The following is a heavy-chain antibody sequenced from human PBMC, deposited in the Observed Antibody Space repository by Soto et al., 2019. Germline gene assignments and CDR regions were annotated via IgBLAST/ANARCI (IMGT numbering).Heavy chain of an antibody. CDR1: GFMFDNYA. J-gene: IGHJ4*02. CDR3: AKGRYFDTSGGCANY. D-gene: IGHD3-22*01. Sequence: EVKLLESGGGLVPPGASARLSCITFGFMFDNYAMSWVRQSPGRGLEWVAAISGSGHGTVYTQSVQGRFIISRDKSKKTLFLQMNNLRDEDTAVYYCAKGRYFDTSGGCANYWGLGTLVSVSA. CDR2: ISGSGHGT. V-gene: IGHV3-23*01.